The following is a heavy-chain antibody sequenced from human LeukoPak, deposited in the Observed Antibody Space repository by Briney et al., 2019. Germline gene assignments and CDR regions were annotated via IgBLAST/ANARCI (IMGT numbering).Heavy chain of an antibody. V-gene: IGHV1-18*01. CDR1: GYRFTSYG. J-gene: IGHJ4*02. CDR2: ISAYNGNT. CDR3: ARGGDGDILTGLVFDY. Sequence: ASVNVSCKASGYRFTSYGISWVRQAPGQGLERMGWISAYNGNTNYAQKLQGRVNMTTDTSTSTAYMELRSLRSDDTAVYYCARGGDGDILTGLVFDYWGQGTLVTVSS. D-gene: IGHD3-9*01.